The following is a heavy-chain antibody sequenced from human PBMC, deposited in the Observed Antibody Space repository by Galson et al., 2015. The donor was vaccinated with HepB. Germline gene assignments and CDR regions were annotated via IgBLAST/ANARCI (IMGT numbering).Heavy chain of an antibody. CDR3: ARRVVVAARGFFYYYYGMDV. CDR1: GGSISSSSYY. CDR2: INYSGST. D-gene: IGHD2-15*01. J-gene: IGHJ6*02. V-gene: IGHV4-39*01. Sequence: SETLSLTCSVSGGSISSSSYYWGWIRQPPGKGLEWIGSINYSGSTYYNPSLKSRVTISEDTSKNQFSLKLSSVTAADTAVYYCARRVVVAARGFFYYYYGMDVWGQGTTVTVSS.